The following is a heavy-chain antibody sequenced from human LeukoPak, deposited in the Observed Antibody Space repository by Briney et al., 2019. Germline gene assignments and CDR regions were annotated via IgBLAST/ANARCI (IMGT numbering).Heavy chain of an antibody. CDR2: ISYDGSNK. J-gene: IGHJ4*02. Sequence: GGSLRLSCAASGFTFSSYGMHWVRQAPGKGLEWVAVISYDGSNKYYADSVKGRFTISRDNSKNTLYLQMNSLRAEDTAVYYCARVGSYDILTLYYFDYWGQGTLVTVSS. CDR3: ARVGSYDILTLYYFDY. V-gene: IGHV3-30*03. CDR1: GFTFSSYG. D-gene: IGHD3-9*01.